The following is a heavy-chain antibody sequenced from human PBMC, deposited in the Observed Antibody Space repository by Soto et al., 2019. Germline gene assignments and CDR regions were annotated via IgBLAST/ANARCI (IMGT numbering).Heavy chain of an antibody. CDR1: GDSISSYY. D-gene: IGHD5-18*01. CDR2: IYYSGST. J-gene: IGHJ4*02. CDR3: ARGRSPIHI. Sequence: QVQLQESGTGLVKPSETLSLTCTVSGDSISSYYWSWIRQPPGKGLEWIGYIYYSGSTNYNPSLKSRVTISVDTSKNQFSLKLSSVTAADTAVYYCARGRSPIHIWGQGTLVTVSS. V-gene: IGHV4-59*01.